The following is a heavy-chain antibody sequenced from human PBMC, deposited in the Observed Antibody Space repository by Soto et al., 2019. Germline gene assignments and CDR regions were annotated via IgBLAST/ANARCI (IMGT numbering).Heavy chain of an antibody. CDR2: IRSKANSYAT. D-gene: IGHD3-22*01. CDR3: TRVPYYYDSSGDASPY. Sequence: GSLRLSCAASGFTFSGSAMHWVRQASGKGLEWVGRIRSKANSYATAYAASVKGRFTISRDDSKNTAYLQMNSLKTEDTAVYYCTRVPYYYDSSGDASPYWGQGTLVTVSS. J-gene: IGHJ4*02. CDR1: GFTFSGSA. V-gene: IGHV3-73*01.